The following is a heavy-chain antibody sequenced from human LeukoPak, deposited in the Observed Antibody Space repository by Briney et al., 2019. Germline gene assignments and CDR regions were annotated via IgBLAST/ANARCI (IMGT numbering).Heavy chain of an antibody. CDR2: LSDSGGST. D-gene: IGHD1-26*01. CDR1: GFIFSSYA. J-gene: IGHJ3*02. CDR3: AKVFGGRYPHEGFDI. Sequence: GGSLRLSCAASGFIFSSYAMSWVRQAPGKGLEWVSALSDSGGSTYYADSVKGRFTVSRDNSKNTLYLQMNSLRAEDTAVYYCAKVFGGRYPHEGFDIWGQATMVNVSS. V-gene: IGHV3-23*01.